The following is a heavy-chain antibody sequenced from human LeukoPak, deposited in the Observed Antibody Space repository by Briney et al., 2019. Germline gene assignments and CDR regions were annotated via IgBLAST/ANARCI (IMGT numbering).Heavy chain of an antibody. CDR1: GYSFTSNW. D-gene: IGHD4-17*01. J-gene: IGHJ2*01. V-gene: IGHV5-51*01. CDR3: ARIDYGDYGYWYFDL. CDR2: IYPGDSDT. Sequence: GESLQISCKGSGYSFTSNWIGWVRQMPGKGLEWMGIIYPGDSDTRYSPSFQGQVTISADKSISTAYLQWSSLKASDTAMYYCARIDYGDYGYWYFDLWGRGTLVTVSS.